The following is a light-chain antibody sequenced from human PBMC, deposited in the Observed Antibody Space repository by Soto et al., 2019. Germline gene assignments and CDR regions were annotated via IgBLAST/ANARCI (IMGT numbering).Light chain of an antibody. CDR2: EVT. Sequence: QSALTQPASVSGSPGQSITISCTGTSSDVGACNYVSWYQHHPGKAPKLMIYEVTNRPSGVSDRFSGSKSGNTASLTISGLQAEDEADYYCSSYTSSSSRLFGTGTKVTVL. CDR3: SSYTSSSSRL. CDR1: SSDVGACNY. V-gene: IGLV2-14*01. J-gene: IGLJ1*01.